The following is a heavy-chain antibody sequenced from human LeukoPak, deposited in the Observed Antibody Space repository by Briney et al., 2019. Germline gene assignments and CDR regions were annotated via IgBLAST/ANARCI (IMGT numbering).Heavy chain of an antibody. CDR3: ARGFRRDYVWGSYRSPPDDY. V-gene: IGHV1-8*01. CDR2: MNPNRGNT. CDR1: GYTFTSYD. D-gene: IGHD3-16*02. J-gene: IGHJ4*02. Sequence: ASVKVSCKASGYTFTSYDINWVRQATGQGLEWMGWMNPNRGNTGYPHKFQGRITMTRNTSISTAYMELSSLRSEDTAVYYRARGFRRDYVWGSYRSPPDDYWGQGTLVTVSS.